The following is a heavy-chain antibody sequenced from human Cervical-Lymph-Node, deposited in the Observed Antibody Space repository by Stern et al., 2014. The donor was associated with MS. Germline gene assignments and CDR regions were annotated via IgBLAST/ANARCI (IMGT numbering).Heavy chain of an antibody. Sequence: EVHLVESGGGLVQPGGSLRLSCAASGFTFSSYWMTWVRQAPGKGLEWVANIKQDESEKYYVDSVKGRFTISRDNAKNSLYLQMNSLRAADTAVYYCARGLLEISKFTFGSWGQGTLVTVSS. CDR2: IKQDESEK. CDR1: GFTFSSYW. CDR3: ARGLLEISKFTFGS. V-gene: IGHV3-7*01. J-gene: IGHJ4*02. D-gene: IGHD1-1*01.